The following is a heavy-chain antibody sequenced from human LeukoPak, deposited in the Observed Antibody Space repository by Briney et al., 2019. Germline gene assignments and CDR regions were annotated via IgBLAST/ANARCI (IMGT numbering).Heavy chain of an antibody. CDR2: IWYDESNK. CDR3: ARDMRAPFNWGSHFDY. D-gene: IGHD7-27*01. Sequence: GGSLRLSCAASGFTFSSYGMHWVRQAPGKGLEWVAVIWYDESNKYYVDSVKGRFTISRDNSKNTLYLQMNSLRAEDTAVYYCARDMRAPFNWGSHFDYWGQGTLVTVSS. CDR1: GFTFSSYG. V-gene: IGHV3-33*01. J-gene: IGHJ4*02.